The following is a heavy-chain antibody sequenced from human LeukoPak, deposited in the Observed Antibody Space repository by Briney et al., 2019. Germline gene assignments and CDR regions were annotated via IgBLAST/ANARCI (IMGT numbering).Heavy chain of an antibody. V-gene: IGHV3-74*01. D-gene: IGHD1-26*01. CDR3: VRGGLMGATDY. Sequence: PGGSLRLSCAASGFTFSGYWMHCVRQAPGKGLVWISYINGDGSTTNHADFAEGRFTISRDNAKNTLYLQMNSLRVEDTAAYYCVRGGLMGATDYWGQGTLVTVSS. J-gene: IGHJ4*02. CDR2: INGDGSTT. CDR1: GFTFSGYW.